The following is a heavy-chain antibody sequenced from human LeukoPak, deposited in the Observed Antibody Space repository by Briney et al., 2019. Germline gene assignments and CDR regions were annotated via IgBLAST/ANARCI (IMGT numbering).Heavy chain of an antibody. CDR3: YGSGDYYYYYMDV. V-gene: IGHV4-59*01. CDR2: IYYSGST. Sequence: PSETLSLTCTVSGGSISSYYWSWIRQPPGKGLEWIGYIYYSGSTNYNPSLKSRVTISVDTSKNQFSLKLSSVTAADTAVYYCYGSGDYYYYYMDVWGKGTTVTISS. J-gene: IGHJ6*03. CDR1: GGSISSYY. D-gene: IGHD3-10*01.